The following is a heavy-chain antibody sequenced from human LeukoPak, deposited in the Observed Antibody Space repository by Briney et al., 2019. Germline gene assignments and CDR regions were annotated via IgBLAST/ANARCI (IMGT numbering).Heavy chain of an antibody. CDR3: AAVSTKTYYYSLDV. D-gene: IGHD4-17*01. CDR2: IHSDGSAT. J-gene: IGHJ6*02. V-gene: IGHV3-74*01. CDR1: GFTFSSYW. Sequence: GGSLRLSCAASGFTFSSYWMHWVRQAPGEGLVWVSHIHSDGSATDYVDSVKGRFTISRDTSKNTLYLQMNSLRAEDTAVYYCAAVSTKTYYYSLDVWGQGTTVTVSS.